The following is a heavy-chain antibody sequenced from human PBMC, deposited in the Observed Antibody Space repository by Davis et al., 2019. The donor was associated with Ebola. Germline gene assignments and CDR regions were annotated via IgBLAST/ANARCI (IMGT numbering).Heavy chain of an antibody. J-gene: IGHJ6*02. Sequence: SVKVSCKASGGSFNTFGVSWVRQAPGQGLEWMGRIIPILGIANYAQKFQGRVTITADKSTSTAYMELSSLRSEDTAVYYCARGFGYCSSTSCPYYYYGMDVWGQGTTVTVSS. D-gene: IGHD2-2*01. CDR3: ARGFGYCSSTSCPYYYYGMDV. V-gene: IGHV1-69*04. CDR2: IIPILGIA. CDR1: GGSFNTFG.